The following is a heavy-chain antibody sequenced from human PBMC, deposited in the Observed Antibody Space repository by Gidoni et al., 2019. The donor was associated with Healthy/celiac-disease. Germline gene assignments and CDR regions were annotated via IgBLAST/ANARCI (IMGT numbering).Heavy chain of an antibody. Sequence: EVQLVESGGGLVQPGRSLRLSCAASGFTFADSARHWVRQAPGKGLEWVSGISWNSGSIGYADSVKGRFTISRDNAKNSLYLQMNSLRAEDTALYYCAKEYSSGWSDYYYYYMDVWGKGTTVTVSS. CDR3: AKEYSSGWSDYYYYYMDV. J-gene: IGHJ6*03. CDR2: ISWNSGSI. CDR1: GFTFADSA. D-gene: IGHD6-19*01. V-gene: IGHV3-9*01.